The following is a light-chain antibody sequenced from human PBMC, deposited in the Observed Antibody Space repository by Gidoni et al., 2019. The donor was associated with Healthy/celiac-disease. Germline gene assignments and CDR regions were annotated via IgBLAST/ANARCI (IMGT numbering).Light chain of an antibody. Sequence: PLTPSPSPLSASVGDRVTITCRASQSISSYLNWYQQKPGKAPKLLIYAASSLQSGVPSRFSGSGSGTDFTLTISSLQPEDFATYYCQQSYSTLGYTFGQGTKLEIK. CDR3: QQSYSTLGYT. CDR2: AAS. V-gene: IGKV1-39*01. CDR1: QSISSY. J-gene: IGKJ2*01.